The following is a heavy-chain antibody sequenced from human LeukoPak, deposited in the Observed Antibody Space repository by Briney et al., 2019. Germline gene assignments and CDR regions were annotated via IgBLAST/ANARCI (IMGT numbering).Heavy chain of an antibody. CDR1: GDSIISNIYW. CDR3: ARRRHNFDFYDV. D-gene: IGHD3/OR15-3a*01. J-gene: IGHJ3*01. Sequence: SETLALTCTVSGDSIISNIYWWDWVRLPPGKGLEWIGATFYTGRTFYSPSLKSRVTISVDTSKNQFSLDLSSATAADTAVYYCARRRHNFDFYDVWGQGTRVTVSS. V-gene: IGHV4-39*01. CDR2: TFYTGRT.